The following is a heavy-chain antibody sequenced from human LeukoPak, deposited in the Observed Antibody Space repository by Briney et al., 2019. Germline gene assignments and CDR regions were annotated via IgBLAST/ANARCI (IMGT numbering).Heavy chain of an antibody. V-gene: IGHV4-4*07. CDR1: GGSISSYY. Sequence: PSETLSLTCTVSGGSISSYYWSWIRQPAGKGLEWIGRFYTSGSTNYNPSLKSRVTMSVDKSKNQFSLKLNSVTAADTAVYYCARDSCGSTSCYNNWFDPWGQGTQVIVSS. D-gene: IGHD2-2*02. J-gene: IGHJ5*02. CDR3: ARDSCGSTSCYNNWFDP. CDR2: FYTSGST.